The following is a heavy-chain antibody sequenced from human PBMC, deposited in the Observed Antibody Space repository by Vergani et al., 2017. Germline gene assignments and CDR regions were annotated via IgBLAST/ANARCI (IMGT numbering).Heavy chain of an antibody. CDR3: ARDPTTVTTGDY. CDR1: GGTFSSYT. J-gene: IGHJ4*02. V-gene: IGHV1-69*08. CDR2: IIPILGIA. D-gene: IGHD4-11*01. Sequence: QVQLVQSGAEVKKPGSSVKVSCKASGGTFSSYTISWVRQAPGQGLEWMGRIIPILGIANYAQKFQGRVTITADKSTSTAYMELSSLRSEDTAVYFCARDPTTVTTGDYWGQGTLVTVSS.